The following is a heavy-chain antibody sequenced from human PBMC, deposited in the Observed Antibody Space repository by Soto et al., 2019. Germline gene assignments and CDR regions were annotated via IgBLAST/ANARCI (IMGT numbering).Heavy chain of an antibody. V-gene: IGHV3-72*01. CDR3: ARAWTGPKDLDF. J-gene: IGHJ4*02. CDR1: GFSLSDHY. CDR2: SRNKANSYST. Sequence: EVPLVESGGGLVQPGGSLRLSCAASGFSLSDHYMDWVRQAPGKGLEWVGRSRNKANSYSTEYAASVKGRFTISRDDSENSLYLQMNSLKTEDTAVYYCARAWTGPKDLDFWGQGTLVTVSS.